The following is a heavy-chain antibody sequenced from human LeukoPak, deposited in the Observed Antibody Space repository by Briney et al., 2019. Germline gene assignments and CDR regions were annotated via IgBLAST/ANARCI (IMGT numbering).Heavy chain of an antibody. CDR1: GGTFSSYA. Sequence: ASVNVSCTASGGTFSSYAISWVRQAPGQGLEWMGGIIPIYGTANYAQKFQGRVTITADESTSTAYMELSSLRSEDTAVYYCARDQLGAFDIWGQGTMVTVSS. V-gene: IGHV1-69*01. CDR2: IIPIYGTA. CDR3: ARDQLGAFDI. D-gene: IGHD1-1*01. J-gene: IGHJ3*02.